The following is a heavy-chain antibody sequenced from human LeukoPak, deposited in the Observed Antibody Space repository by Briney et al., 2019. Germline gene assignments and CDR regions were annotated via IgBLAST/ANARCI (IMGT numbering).Heavy chain of an antibody. CDR2: INHSGST. D-gene: IGHD6-13*01. CDR1: GGSFSGYY. J-gene: IGHJ4*02. Sequence: PSETLSLTCAVYGGSFSGYYWSWIRQPPGKGLEWIGEINHSGSTNYNPSLKSRVTISVDTSKNQFSLKLSSVTAADTAVYYCAREKIAAAGTYYFDYWGQGTLVTVSS. CDR3: AREKIAAAGTYYFDY. V-gene: IGHV4-34*01.